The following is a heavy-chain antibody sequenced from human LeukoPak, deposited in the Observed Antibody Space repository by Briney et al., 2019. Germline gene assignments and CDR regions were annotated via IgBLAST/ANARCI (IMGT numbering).Heavy chain of an antibody. V-gene: IGHV3-30*18. D-gene: IGHD5-24*01. Sequence: GRSLRLSCAASGFTFSSYGMHWVRQAPGKGLEWVAVISYDGSNKYYADPVKGRFTISRDNSKNTLYLQMNSLRAEDTAVYYCAKVGPDGYYGMDVWGQGTTVTVSS. J-gene: IGHJ6*02. CDR1: GFTFSSYG. CDR3: AKVGPDGYYGMDV. CDR2: ISYDGSNK.